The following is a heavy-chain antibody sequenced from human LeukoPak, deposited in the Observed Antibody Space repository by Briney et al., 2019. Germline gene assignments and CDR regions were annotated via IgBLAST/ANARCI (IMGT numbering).Heavy chain of an antibody. Sequence: ASVKVSCKASGGTFSSYAISWVRQAPGQGLEWMGRIIPIFGTANYAQKFQGRVTITTDESTSTAYMELSSLRPEDTAVYYCARDQAAYYDFWSGYYWGQGTLVTVSS. CDR3: ARDQAAYYDFWSGYY. V-gene: IGHV1-69*05. J-gene: IGHJ4*02. CDR2: IIPIFGTA. CDR1: GGTFSSYA. D-gene: IGHD3-3*01.